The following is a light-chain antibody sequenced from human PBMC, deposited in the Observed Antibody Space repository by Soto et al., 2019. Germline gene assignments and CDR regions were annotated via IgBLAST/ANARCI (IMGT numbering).Light chain of an antibody. Sequence: QSALTQPASVSGSPGQSITISCTGTSSDVGAYNYVSWFQQHPGKAPTLIISEVSNRPSGVSNRSSGSKSGNAASLTISGLQAEDEADYFCFSSTTDWTHVFGTGTKV. CDR1: SSDVGAYNY. V-gene: IGLV2-14*01. J-gene: IGLJ1*01. CDR2: EVS. CDR3: FSSTTDWTHV.